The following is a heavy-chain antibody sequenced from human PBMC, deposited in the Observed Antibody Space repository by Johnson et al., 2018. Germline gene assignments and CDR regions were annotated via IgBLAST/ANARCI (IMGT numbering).Heavy chain of an antibody. V-gene: IGHV4-59*01. CDR2: IFYSGST. CDR3: ARAVQLEPFYYYGMDV. D-gene: IGHD1-1*01. Sequence: QVQLQESGPGLVKPSETLSLTCTVSGGSISSYYWSWIRQPPGKGLEWIGYIFYSGSTTYNPSLKSRVTISVDTSKNQFSLKLSSVTAADTAVYYCARAVQLEPFYYYGMDVWGQGTTVTVSS. CDR1: GGSISSYY. J-gene: IGHJ6*02.